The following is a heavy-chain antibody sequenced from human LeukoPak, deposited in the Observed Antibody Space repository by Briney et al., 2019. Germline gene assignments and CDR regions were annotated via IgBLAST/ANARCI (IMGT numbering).Heavy chain of an antibody. V-gene: IGHV3-11*01. CDR1: AFTLGDFY. CDR2: ISNVGLTT. CDR3: ACDFRYLGLDF. D-gene: IGHD2-21*02. J-gene: IGHJ4*02. Sequence: GGSLRLSCTASAFTLGDFYMSWIRQAPGKGLEWIAYISNVGLTTYYAESVKGRFTISRDNAKNSLYLQMNSLRAEDTAVYYCACDFRYLGLDFWGQGTLVTVSS.